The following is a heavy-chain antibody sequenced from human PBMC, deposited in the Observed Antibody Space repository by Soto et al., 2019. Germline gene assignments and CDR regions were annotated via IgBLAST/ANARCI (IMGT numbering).Heavy chain of an antibody. Sequence: GSLRLSCAGSGFTFSSYGMHWVRQAPGKGLEWVAVISYDGSDKYYGDSVKGRFTISRDDSKNTLYLQMNSLRVEDTAFYYCAKTAGYDYVWGSSGLDPWGQGTLVTVSS. V-gene: IGHV3-30*18. CDR1: GFTFSSYG. D-gene: IGHD3-16*01. CDR2: ISYDGSDK. J-gene: IGHJ5*02. CDR3: AKTAGYDYVWGSSGLDP.